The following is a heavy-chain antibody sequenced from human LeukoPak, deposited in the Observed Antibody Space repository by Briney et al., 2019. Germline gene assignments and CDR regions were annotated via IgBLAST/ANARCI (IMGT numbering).Heavy chain of an antibody. CDR2: ITPNNGNT. J-gene: IGHJ6*03. CDR3: GRSGDFWSGYYFYYMDV. V-gene: IGHV1-18*01. CDR1: GYTFTIYG. D-gene: IGHD3-3*01. Sequence: ASVKVSCKASGYTFTIYGISWVRQAPGQGLEWMGWITPNNGNTNYAQNLQGRVTLTTDTSTSTVYMEVRSLRSDDTAVYYCGRSGDFWSGYYFYYMDVWGKGTTVTVSS.